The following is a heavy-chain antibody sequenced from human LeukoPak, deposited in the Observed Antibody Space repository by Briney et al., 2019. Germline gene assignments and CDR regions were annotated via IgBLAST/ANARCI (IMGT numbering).Heavy chain of an antibody. CDR1: GFTFSSYS. J-gene: IGHJ6*03. Sequence: GGSLRLSCAASGFTFSSYSMSWVRQAPGKGLEWVSSISSSSSYIYYADSVKGRFTISRDNAKNSLYLQMNSLRGEDTAVYYCARGSDDRSGYYLWGVYYYYMDVWGKGTAVTVSS. D-gene: IGHD3-3*01. V-gene: IGHV3-21*01. CDR3: ARGSDDRSGYYLWGVYYYYMDV. CDR2: ISSSSSYI.